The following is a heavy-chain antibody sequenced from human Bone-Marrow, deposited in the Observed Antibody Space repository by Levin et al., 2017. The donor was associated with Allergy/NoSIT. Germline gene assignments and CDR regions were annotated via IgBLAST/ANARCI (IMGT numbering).Heavy chain of an antibody. D-gene: IGHD1-26*01. CDR3: AKETGLGSGSPFRRLVREYFQH. V-gene: IGHV3-23*01. Sequence: GGSLRLSCAASGFTFSSYAMSWVRQAPGKGLEWVSAISGSGGSTYYADSVKGRFTISRDNSKNTLYLQMNSLRAEDTAVYYCAKETGLGSGSPFRRLVREYFQHWGQGTLVTVSS. CDR2: ISGSGGST. J-gene: IGHJ1*01. CDR1: GFTFSSYA.